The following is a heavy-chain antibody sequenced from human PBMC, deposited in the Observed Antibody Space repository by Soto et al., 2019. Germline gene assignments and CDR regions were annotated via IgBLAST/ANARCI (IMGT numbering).Heavy chain of an antibody. V-gene: IGHV3-23*01. CDR1: GFTFSSYA. Sequence: GGSLRLSCAASGFTFSSYAMSWVRQAPGKGLEWVSAISGSGGSTYYADSVKGRITISRDNSKNTLYLQMNSLRAEDTAVYYCAKVLRGYSSSLFDYWGQGTLVTVSS. J-gene: IGHJ4*02. CDR2: ISGSGGST. D-gene: IGHD6-13*01. CDR3: AKVLRGYSSSLFDY.